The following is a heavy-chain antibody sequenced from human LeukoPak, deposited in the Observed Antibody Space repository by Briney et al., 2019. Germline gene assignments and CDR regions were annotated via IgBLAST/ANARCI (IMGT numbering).Heavy chain of an antibody. CDR3: ARDALRYFDWLLAFYYYYGMDV. J-gene: IGHJ6*02. Sequence: PGGSLRLSCAASGFTVSSNYMSWVRQAPGKGLEWVSVIYSGGSTYYADSVKGRFTISRDNSKNTLYLQMNSLRAEDTAVYYCARDALRYFDWLLAFYYYYGMDVWGQGTTVTVSS. D-gene: IGHD3-9*01. CDR2: IYSGGST. V-gene: IGHV3-66*01. CDR1: GFTVSSNY.